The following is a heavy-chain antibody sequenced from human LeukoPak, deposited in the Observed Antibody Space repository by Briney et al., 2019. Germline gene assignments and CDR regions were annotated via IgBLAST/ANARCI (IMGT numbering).Heavy chain of an antibody. D-gene: IGHD4-17*01. V-gene: IGHV4-59*08. Sequence: SETLSLTCTVSGASISNYYWSWIRQPPGKGLEWIGYIHYSGSTDYNPSLKSRVTMSVDTSKIQFSLRLSSVTAADTAMYYCARHPTTMTTPPWGQGTLVTVSS. J-gene: IGHJ5*02. CDR2: IHYSGST. CDR1: GASISNYY. CDR3: ARHPTTMTTPP.